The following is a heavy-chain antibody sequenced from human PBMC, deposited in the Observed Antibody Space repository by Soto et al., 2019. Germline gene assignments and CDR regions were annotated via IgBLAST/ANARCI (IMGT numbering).Heavy chain of an antibody. Sequence: PGGSLRLSCAASGFTVSSNYMSWVRQAPGKGLEWVSVIYSGGSTYYADSVKGRFTISRDNSKNTLYLQMNSLRAEDTAVYYCAREEVRSEPAYYYYGIDVWGQGTTVTVSS. CDR2: IYSGGST. D-gene: IGHD1-26*01. V-gene: IGHV3-53*01. CDR3: AREEVRSEPAYYYYGIDV. J-gene: IGHJ6*02. CDR1: GFTVSSNY.